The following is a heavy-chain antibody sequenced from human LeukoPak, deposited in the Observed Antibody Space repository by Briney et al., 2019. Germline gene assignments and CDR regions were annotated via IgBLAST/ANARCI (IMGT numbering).Heavy chain of an antibody. D-gene: IGHD3-22*01. CDR3: ARGDYDSSGYSAFDI. Sequence: GGSLRLSCAAFGFTFSSYGMHWVRQAPGKGREWVAVIWYDGSNKYYADSVKGRFTISRDTSKNTLYLQMNSLRAEDTAVYYCARGDYDSSGYSAFDIWGQGTMVTVSS. CDR2: IWYDGSNK. CDR1: GFTFSSYG. J-gene: IGHJ3*02. V-gene: IGHV3-33*01.